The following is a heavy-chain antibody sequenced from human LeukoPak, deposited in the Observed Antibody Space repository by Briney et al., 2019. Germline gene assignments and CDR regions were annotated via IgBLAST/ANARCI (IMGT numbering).Heavy chain of an antibody. CDR2: TSSSGTYT. D-gene: IGHD1-26*01. Sequence: TGGSLRLSCAASGFTFSSYSINWVRQAPGKGLEWVSSTSSSGTYTSFADSVKGRFTISRDNAKNSLFLQMNSLRAEDTAVYYCAKEASGSYYRDYFDYWGQGTLVTVSS. CDR1: GFTFSSYS. CDR3: AKEASGSYYRDYFDY. V-gene: IGHV3-21*04. J-gene: IGHJ4*02.